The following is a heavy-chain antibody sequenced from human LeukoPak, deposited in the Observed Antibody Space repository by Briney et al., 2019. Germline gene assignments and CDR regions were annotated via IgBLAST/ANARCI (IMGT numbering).Heavy chain of an antibody. CDR1: GFTLRSYK. Sequence: GGSLRLSCAASGFTLRSYKMIWVRQAPGKGLEWVSSISSSSSYIYYADSVKGRFTISRDNAKNSLYLQMNSLRAEDTAVYYCARGSGSYPFDYWGQGTLVTVSS. J-gene: IGHJ4*02. D-gene: IGHD3-10*01. CDR3: ARGSGSYPFDY. CDR2: ISSSSSYI. V-gene: IGHV3-21*01.